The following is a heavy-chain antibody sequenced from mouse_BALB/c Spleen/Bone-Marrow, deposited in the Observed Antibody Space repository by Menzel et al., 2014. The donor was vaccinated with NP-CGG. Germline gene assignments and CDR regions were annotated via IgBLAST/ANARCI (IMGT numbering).Heavy chain of an antibody. Sequence: EVKLVESGGGLVQPGGSQKLSCAASGFTFSNYGMSWVRQTPDKRLELVATINSNGGITYYPDSVKGRFTISRDNAKNTLYLQMSSLKSEDTAMYYCAKNQEAFDYWGQGTTLTVSS. D-gene: IGHD3-2*02. CDR1: GFTFSNYG. CDR3: AKNQEAFDY. CDR2: INSNGGIT. V-gene: IGHV5-6-3*01. J-gene: IGHJ2*01.